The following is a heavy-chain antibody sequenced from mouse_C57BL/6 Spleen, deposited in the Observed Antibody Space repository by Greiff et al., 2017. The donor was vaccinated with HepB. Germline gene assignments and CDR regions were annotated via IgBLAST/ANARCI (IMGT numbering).Heavy chain of an antibody. CDR3: ARQVDYYGSSYPYWYCDV. D-gene: IGHD1-1*01. CDR1: GFTFSSYG. V-gene: IGHV5-6*01. J-gene: IGHJ1*03. Sequence: EVQVVESGGDLVKPGGSLKLSCAASGFTFSSYGMSWVRQTPDKRLEWVATISSGGSYTYYPDSVKGRFTISRDNAKNTLYLQMSSLKSEDTAMYYCARQVDYYGSSYPYWYCDVWGTGTTVTVSS. CDR2: ISSGGSYT.